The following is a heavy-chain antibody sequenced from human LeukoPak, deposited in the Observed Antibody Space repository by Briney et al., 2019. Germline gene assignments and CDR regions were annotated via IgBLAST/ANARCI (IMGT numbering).Heavy chain of an antibody. Sequence: GGSLRLSCAASGFTFSSYAMSWVRQAPGKRPEYVSTISGSGNGGSIYYADSVKGRFTISRDDSKSILYLQMNGLRSEDTAVYYCVKDFGRVRGTPDSWGQGTLVTVSS. CDR1: GFTFSSYA. D-gene: IGHD3-16*01. J-gene: IGHJ4*02. CDR2: ISGSGNGGSI. V-gene: IGHV3-64D*06. CDR3: VKDFGRVRGTPDS.